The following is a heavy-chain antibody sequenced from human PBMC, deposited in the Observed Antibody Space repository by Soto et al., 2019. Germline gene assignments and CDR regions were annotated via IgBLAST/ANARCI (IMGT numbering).Heavy chain of an antibody. J-gene: IGHJ4*02. D-gene: IGHD2-8*01. Sequence: ESGGGLVQPGRSLRLSCAASGFTFDDYAMHWVRQAPGKGLEWVSGISWNSGSIGYADSVKGRFTISRDNAKNSLYLQMNSLRAEDTALYYCAKVISAMVYGIDYWGQGTLVTVSS. CDR1: GFTFDDYA. CDR2: ISWNSGSI. CDR3: AKVISAMVYGIDY. V-gene: IGHV3-9*01.